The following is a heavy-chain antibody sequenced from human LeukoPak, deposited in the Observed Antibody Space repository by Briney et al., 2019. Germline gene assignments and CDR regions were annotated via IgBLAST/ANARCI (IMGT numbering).Heavy chain of an antibody. J-gene: IGHJ4*02. D-gene: IGHD4-17*01. Sequence: GGSLRLSCAASGFTVSSNYMSWVRQAPGKGLEWVSVIYSGGSTYYAYSVKGRFTISRDNSKNTLYLQMNSLRAEDTAVYYCARDSGDYLFDYWGQGTLVTVSS. CDR3: ARDSGDYLFDY. CDR1: GFTVSSNY. CDR2: IYSGGST. V-gene: IGHV3-66*02.